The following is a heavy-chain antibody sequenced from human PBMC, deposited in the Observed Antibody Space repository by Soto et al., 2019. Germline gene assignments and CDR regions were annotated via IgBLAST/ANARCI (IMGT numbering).Heavy chain of an antibody. V-gene: IGHV3-30*03. CDR1: GFTFSSYG. CDR2: ISYDGSNK. CDR3: ASTGRGVTTFNDGMDV. J-gene: IGHJ6*02. D-gene: IGHD4-17*01. Sequence: QVQLVESGGGVVQPGRSLRLSCAASGFTFSSYGMHWVRQAPGKGLEWVAVISYDGSNKYYADSVKGRFTISRDNSKNTLYLQMNSLRAEDTAVYYCASTGRGVTTFNDGMDVWGQGTTVTVSS.